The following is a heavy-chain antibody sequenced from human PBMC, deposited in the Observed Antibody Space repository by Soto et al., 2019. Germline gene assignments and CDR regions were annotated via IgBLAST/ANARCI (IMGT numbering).Heavy chain of an antibody. CDR3: ARDRVAFDWLVITDY. CDR2: ISSSGTYI. V-gene: IGHV3-21*01. Sequence: PGGSLRLSCAASGFTFSSYSMNWVRQAPGKELEWVSSISSSGTYIYYADSVKGRFTISRDNAKNSLYLQMNSLRAEDTAVYYCARDRVAFDWLVITDYWGPGTLVTVSS. D-gene: IGHD3-9*01. J-gene: IGHJ4*02. CDR1: GFTFSSYS.